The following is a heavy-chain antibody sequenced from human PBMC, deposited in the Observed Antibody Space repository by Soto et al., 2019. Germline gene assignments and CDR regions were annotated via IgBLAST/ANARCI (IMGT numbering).Heavy chain of an antibody. CDR1: GYTFSDYF. CDR3: VRESYDSSGYDYYGMDV. J-gene: IGHJ6*02. V-gene: IGHV1-46*03. D-gene: IGHD3-22*01. CDR2: IKPSGGST. Sequence: QVQLVQSGAEVKKPGASVSISCKASGYTFSDYFMHWVRQAPGQGLEWLGIIKPSGGSTSYAQKFQGRITMTRDTSTSTVYMELRSLTSEDTAVYYCVRESYDSSGYDYYGMDVWGQGTTATVSS.